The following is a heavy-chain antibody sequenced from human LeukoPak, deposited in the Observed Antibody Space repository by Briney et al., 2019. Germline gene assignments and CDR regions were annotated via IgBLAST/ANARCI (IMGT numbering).Heavy chain of an antibody. V-gene: IGHV3-7*01. CDR2: IKQDGSEK. Sequence: GGSLRLSCAASGFTFSSYWMSWVRQAPGKGLEWVANIKQDGSEKYYVDSVKGRFTISRDNAKNSLYLQMNSLRAEDTAVYYCARDSDSSGYFPGDFDYWGQGTLVTVSS. D-gene: IGHD3-22*01. CDR1: GFTFSSYW. J-gene: IGHJ4*02. CDR3: ARDSDSSGYFPGDFDY.